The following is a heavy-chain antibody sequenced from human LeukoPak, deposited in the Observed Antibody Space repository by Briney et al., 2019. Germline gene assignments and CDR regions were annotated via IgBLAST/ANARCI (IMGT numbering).Heavy chain of an antibody. CDR1: GFTFSSYA. CDR2: ISGSGGST. Sequence: GGSLRLSCAASGFTFSSYALSWVRQAPGKGLEWVSAISGSGGSTYYADSVKGRFTTSRDNSKNTLYLQMNSLRAEDTAVYYCAKDHVYSSSHDAFDIWGQGTMVTVSS. CDR3: AKDHVYSSSHDAFDI. J-gene: IGHJ3*02. D-gene: IGHD6-13*01. V-gene: IGHV3-23*01.